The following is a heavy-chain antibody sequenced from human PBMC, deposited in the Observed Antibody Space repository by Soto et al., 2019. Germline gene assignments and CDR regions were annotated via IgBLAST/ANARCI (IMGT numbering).Heavy chain of an antibody. CDR3: ARDHGGGITFE. CDR2: ISAYNGNT. Sequence: QVQLVQSGAEVKKPGASVKVSCKTSGYTFTSYAISWVRQAPGQGLEWMGWISAYNGNTKYAQKLQSRVTMTTDTSTSTAYMDLRSLSSDDTAVYYCARDHGGGITFEWGQGTQVTVSS. J-gene: IGHJ4*02. D-gene: IGHD3-16*01. CDR1: GYTFTSYA. V-gene: IGHV1-18*01.